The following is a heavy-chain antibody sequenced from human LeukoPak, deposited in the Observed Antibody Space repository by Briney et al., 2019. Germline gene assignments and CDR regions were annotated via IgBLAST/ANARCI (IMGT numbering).Heavy chain of an antibody. CDR1: GFTFSTYA. V-gene: IGHV3-23*01. CDR3: AKTRPDDIVVVPAAPTRGYFQH. J-gene: IGHJ1*01. D-gene: IGHD2-2*01. Sequence: GGSLRLSCAASGFTFSTYAMAWVRQAPGKGLEWVSAIGGGADYTFYADSVTGRFTISRDNSKNTLYLQMNSLRAEDTAVYYCAKTRPDDIVVVPAAPTRGYFQHWGQGTLVTVSS. CDR2: IGGGADYT.